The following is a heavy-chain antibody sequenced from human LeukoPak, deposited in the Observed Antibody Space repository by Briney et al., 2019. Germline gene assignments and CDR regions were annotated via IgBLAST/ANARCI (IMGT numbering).Heavy chain of an antibody. V-gene: IGHV4-34*01. Sequence: SETLSLTCAVYGGSFSGYYWTWIRQTPDKGLEWIGEMNPSGSTSYNPSLNSRVTISVDTSKNQFSLKLSSVTAADTAVYYGARGRQDVTMIVVVMTAVSYFLDVWGKGTTVAVS. CDR1: GGSFSGYY. CDR3: ARGRQDVTMIVVVMTAVSYFLDV. D-gene: IGHD3-22*01. CDR2: MNPSGST. J-gene: IGHJ6*03.